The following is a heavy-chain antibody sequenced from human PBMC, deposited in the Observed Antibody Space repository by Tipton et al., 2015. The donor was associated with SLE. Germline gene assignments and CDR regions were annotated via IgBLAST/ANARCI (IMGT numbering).Heavy chain of an antibody. CDR2: IYHSGST. CDR1: GGSIRGYY. J-gene: IGHJ1*01. CDR3: ARCGEAVAGTSYFQH. V-gene: IGHV4-38-2*02. Sequence: LRLSCTVSGGSIRGYYWGWIRQPPGKGLEWIGSIYHSGSTYYNPSLKSRVTISVDTSKNQFSLKLSSVTAADTAVYYCARCGEAVAGTSYFQHWGEGTLVTVSS. D-gene: IGHD6-19*01.